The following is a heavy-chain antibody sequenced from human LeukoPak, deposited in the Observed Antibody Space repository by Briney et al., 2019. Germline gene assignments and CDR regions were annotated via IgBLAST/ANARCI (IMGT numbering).Heavy chain of an antibody. V-gene: IGHV4-30-2*03. CDR1: GFSLTTSGMC. CDR3: ARIMYYDFWSGYYPYLTGFDY. D-gene: IGHD3-3*01. J-gene: IGHJ4*02. Sequence: LVNPTQTLTLTCTFSGFSLTTSGMCVSWIRQPPGKGLEWIGYIYYSGSTYYNPSLKSRVTISVDTSKNQFSLKLSSVTAADTAVYYCARIMYYDFWSGYYPYLTGFDYWGQGTLVTVSS. CDR2: IYYSGST.